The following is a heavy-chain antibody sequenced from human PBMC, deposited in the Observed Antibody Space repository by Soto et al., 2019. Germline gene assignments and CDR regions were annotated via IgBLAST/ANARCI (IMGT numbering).Heavy chain of an antibody. Sequence: PGESLKISCKGSGYTFTNYWIGWVRQMPGKGPEGMGIIYPGDSDTKYNPSFQGQATSSADQSLTTTYLQWSSLRASDTPTYYCAASIFYHGMDVWGQGTTVTVSS. CDR2: IYPGDSDT. V-gene: IGHV5-51*01. CDR1: GYTFTNYW. CDR3: AASIFYHGMDV. J-gene: IGHJ6*02.